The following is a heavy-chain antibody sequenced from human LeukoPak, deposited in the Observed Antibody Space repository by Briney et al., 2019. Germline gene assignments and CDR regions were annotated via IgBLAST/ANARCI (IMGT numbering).Heavy chain of an antibody. J-gene: IGHJ4*02. CDR2: INSDGSAT. Sequence: GGSLRLSCAASGFTFGSPWMHWVRQAPGKGLVWVSRINSDGSATAYADSVKGRFTISRDNAENTLYLQMNSLRAEDTAVYYCVRGTAGYHSSYFDYWGQGTLVTVSS. D-gene: IGHD3-16*02. CDR3: VRGTAGYHSSYFDY. CDR1: GFTFGSPW. V-gene: IGHV3-74*01.